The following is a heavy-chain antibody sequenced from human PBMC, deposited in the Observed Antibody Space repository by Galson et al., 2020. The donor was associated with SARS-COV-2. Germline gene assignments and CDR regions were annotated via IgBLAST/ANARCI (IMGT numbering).Heavy chain of an antibody. CDR1: GFTFSSYA. CDR3: ARGPAGPNIGAFDI. Sequence: GGSLRLSCAASGFTFSSYAMHWVRQAPGKGLEWVAVISYDGSNKYYADSVKGRFTISRDNSKNTLYLQMNSLRAEDTAVYYCARGPAGPNIGAFDIWGQGTMVTVSS. D-gene: IGHD6-25*01. V-gene: IGHV3-30*04. CDR2: ISYDGSNK. J-gene: IGHJ3*02.